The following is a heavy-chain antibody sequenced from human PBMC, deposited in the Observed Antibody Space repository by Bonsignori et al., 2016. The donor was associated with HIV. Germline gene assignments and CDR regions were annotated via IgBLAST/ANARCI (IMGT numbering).Heavy chain of an antibody. V-gene: IGHV4-34*01. CDR3: AGYDSSGFYDAFDI. J-gene: IGHJ3*02. Sequence: ETLSLTCAVYGGSFSGYYWSWIRQPPGKGLEWIGEINHSGSTNYNPSLKSRVTISVDTSKNQFSLKLSSVTAADTAVYYCAGYDSSGFYDAFDIWGQGTMVNVSS. D-gene: IGHD3-22*01. CDR2: INHSGST. CDR1: GGSFSGYY.